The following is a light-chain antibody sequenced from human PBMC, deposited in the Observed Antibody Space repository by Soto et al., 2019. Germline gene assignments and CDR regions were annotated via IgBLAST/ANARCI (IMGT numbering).Light chain of an antibody. V-gene: IGKV3-15*01. CDR1: QSVSNN. Sequence: EIVMTQSPATLSVSPGERATLSCRASQSVSNNLAWYQQKPGQAPRLLIYFASTRATGIPARFSGSGSGTEFTLTFSSLQSEDFVVYYCQQYNNWPLTFGGGTKVEIK. CDR2: FAS. CDR3: QQYNNWPLT. J-gene: IGKJ4*01.